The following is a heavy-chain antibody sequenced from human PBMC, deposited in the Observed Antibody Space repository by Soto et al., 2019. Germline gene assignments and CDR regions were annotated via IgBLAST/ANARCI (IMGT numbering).Heavy chain of an antibody. D-gene: IGHD2-2*02. V-gene: IGHV1-46*01. CDR3: ARSAHMVVVAAAITYGWFDP. J-gene: IGHJ5*02. Sequence: ASVKVSFKASGYTFTSYYMYWVRQAPGKGLEWMGIINPSDGSTTYAQKFQGRVTMTRDTSTSTVYMQLSSLRSEDTAVYFCARSAHMVVVAAAITYGWFDPWGPGTLVTVSS. CDR1: GYTFTSYY. CDR2: INPSDGST.